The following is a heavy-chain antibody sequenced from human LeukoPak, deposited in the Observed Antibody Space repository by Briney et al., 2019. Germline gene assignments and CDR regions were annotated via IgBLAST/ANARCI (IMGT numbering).Heavy chain of an antibody. CDR1: GFTFSSYA. D-gene: IGHD3-22*01. CDR2: ISGSGSRT. CDR3: VEGGAPSYYDGSGDAYFDY. Sequence: AGGSLRLSCAASGFTFSSYAMSWVRQAPGKGLEWVSVISGSGSRTSYADSVKGRFTVSRDNSKNTLYLQMNSLRAEDTAVYFCVEGGAPSYYDGSGDAYFDYWGQGTLVTVSS. J-gene: IGHJ4*02. V-gene: IGHV3-23*01.